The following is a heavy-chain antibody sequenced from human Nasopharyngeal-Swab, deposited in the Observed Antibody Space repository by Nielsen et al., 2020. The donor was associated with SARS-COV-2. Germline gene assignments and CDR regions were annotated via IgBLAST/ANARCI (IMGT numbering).Heavy chain of an antibody. J-gene: IGHJ5*02. CDR1: GFTFSSYW. CDR2: INSDGSST. CDR3: ARDPIVVVVAATGWFDP. D-gene: IGHD2-15*01. Sequence: ESLKLSCAASGFTFSSYWMHWVRQAPGPGLVWVSRINSDGSSTSYADSVKGRFTISRDNAKNTLYLQMNSLRAEDTAVYYCARDPIVVVVAATGWFDPWGQGTLVTVSS. V-gene: IGHV3-74*01.